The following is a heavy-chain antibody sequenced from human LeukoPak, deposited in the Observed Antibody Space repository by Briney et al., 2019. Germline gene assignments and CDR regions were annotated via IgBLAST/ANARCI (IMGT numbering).Heavy chain of an antibody. Sequence: SQTLSLTCAISGDSVSSNSAAWNWIRQSPSRGLEWLGRTYYRSKWYNDYAVSVKSRITINPDTSKNQFSLQLNSVTPEDTAVYYCARVGVYYDSSGYRNDYWGQGTLVTVSS. J-gene: IGHJ4*02. CDR2: TYYRSKWYN. CDR1: GDSVSSNSAA. D-gene: IGHD3-22*01. CDR3: ARVGVYYDSSGYRNDY. V-gene: IGHV6-1*01.